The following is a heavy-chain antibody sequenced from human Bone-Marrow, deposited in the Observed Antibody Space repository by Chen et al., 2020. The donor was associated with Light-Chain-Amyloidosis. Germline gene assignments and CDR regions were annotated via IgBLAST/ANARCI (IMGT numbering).Heavy chain of an antibody. D-gene: IGHD6-6*01. CDR1: CGAVSTYW. Sequence: QVQLQESGPGLVKPSESLSLRCTGTCGAVSTYWWNWVPQPAGKELEWIGRVYPSGTTDYNPSLKSRVTMSVDMSKNSFSLRLTSVTAADTAVYYCAREGQLVLDHWGQGILVTVSP. J-gene: IGHJ4*02. CDR2: VYPSGTT. V-gene: IGHV4-4*07. CDR3: AREGQLVLDH.